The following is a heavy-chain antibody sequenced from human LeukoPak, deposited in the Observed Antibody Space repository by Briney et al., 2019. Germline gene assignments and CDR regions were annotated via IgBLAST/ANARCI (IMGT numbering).Heavy chain of an antibody. D-gene: IGHD6-13*01. CDR3: ARDIAAYYYMDV. V-gene: IGHV1-46*01. Sequence: ASVKVSCKASGYTFTSYYMHWVRQPPGQGLEWMGIINPSGGSTSYAKKFQGRVTMTRDTSTSTVYMELRSLRSEDTAVDYCARDIAAYYYMDVWGKGTTVTISS. CDR2: INPSGGST. CDR1: GYTFTSYY. J-gene: IGHJ6*03.